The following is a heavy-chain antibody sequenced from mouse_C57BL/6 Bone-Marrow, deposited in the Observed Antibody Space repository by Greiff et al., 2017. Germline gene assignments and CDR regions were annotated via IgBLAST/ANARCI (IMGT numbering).Heavy chain of an antibody. V-gene: IGHV1-69*01. CDR2: IDPSVSYT. D-gene: IGHD3-2*02. CDR3: ARFSGLPWFAY. Sequence: QVQLQQPGAELVMPGASVKLSCKASGYTFTSYWMHWVKQRPGQGLEWIGEIDPSVSYTKYNQKFKGKATVTVDQSSSTAYMQLSSLTSEDSAVYDCARFSGLPWFAYWGQGTLVTVSA. J-gene: IGHJ3*01. CDR1: GYTFTSYW.